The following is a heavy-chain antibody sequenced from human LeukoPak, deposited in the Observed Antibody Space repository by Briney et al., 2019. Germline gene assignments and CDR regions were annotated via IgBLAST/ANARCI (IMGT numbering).Heavy chain of an antibody. J-gene: IGHJ4*02. CDR1: GYTFTSYA. Sequence: ASVKVSCKASGYTFTSYAIHWVRQAPGQRLEWMGWIDAGNGKTKYSQNFQGRVTITRDTSATTAYMDLSSLRSEDTAVYYCARARWTSTATTYYLDHWGQRTLVTVSS. V-gene: IGHV1-3*01. D-gene: IGHD4-17*01. CDR3: ARARWTSTATTYYLDH. CDR2: IDAGNGKT.